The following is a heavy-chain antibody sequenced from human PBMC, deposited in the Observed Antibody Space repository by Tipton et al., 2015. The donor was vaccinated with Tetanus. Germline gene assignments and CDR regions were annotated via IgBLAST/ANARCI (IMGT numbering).Heavy chain of an antibody. Sequence: QLVQSGGEVKKPGESLKISCKGSGYIFTNYWIGWVRQKPGKGLEWMGIIYPGDSDTRYSPSFQGRVTISVDKSINTAYLQWSSLKASDTSVFYCARAHCTDGVCNFDFWGQGALVTVAS. V-gene: IGHV5-51*01. D-gene: IGHD2-8*01. CDR2: IYPGDSDT. CDR1: GYIFTNYW. CDR3: ARAHCTDGVCNFDF. J-gene: IGHJ4*02.